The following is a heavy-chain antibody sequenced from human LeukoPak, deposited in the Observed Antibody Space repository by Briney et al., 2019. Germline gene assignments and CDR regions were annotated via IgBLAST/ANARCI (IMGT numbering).Heavy chain of an antibody. CDR2: IYYSGST. CDR1: GGSISSHY. CDR3: ARDLGSSDDY. D-gene: IGHD5-12*01. J-gene: IGHJ4*02. Sequence: SSETLSLTCTVSGGSISSHYWSWIRQPPGEGLEWIGYIYYSGSTNYNPSLKSRVTISVGTSKNQFSLKLSSVTAADTAVYYCARDLGSSDDYWGQGTLVTVSS. V-gene: IGHV4-59*11.